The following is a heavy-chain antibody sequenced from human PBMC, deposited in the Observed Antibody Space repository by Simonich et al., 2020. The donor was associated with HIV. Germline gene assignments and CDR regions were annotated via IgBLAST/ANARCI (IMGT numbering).Heavy chain of an antibody. V-gene: IGHV4-34*01. D-gene: IGHD4-4*01. Sequence: QVQLQQWGAGLLKPSETLSLTCAVYGGSFSGYYWTWIRPPPGKGLEWIGEINHSAGTNDNPPLSGRVTISVDTSKNQFSLKLSSVTAADTAVYYCAGLRAYSNYFYYYGMDVWGQGTTVTVSS. CDR1: GGSFSGYY. CDR3: AGLRAYSNYFYYYGMDV. J-gene: IGHJ6*02. CDR2: INHSAGT.